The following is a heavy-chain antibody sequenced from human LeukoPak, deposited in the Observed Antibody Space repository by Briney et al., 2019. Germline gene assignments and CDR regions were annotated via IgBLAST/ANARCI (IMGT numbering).Heavy chain of an antibody. CDR1: GFTFSSYS. CDR3: ARDLSGSYNDAFDI. V-gene: IGHV3-64*01. Sequence: GSLRLSCAASGFTFSSYSMHWVRQAPGKGLEYVSAISGNGGSTYYANSVKGRFIISRDNSKTTLYLQMGSLRAEDMAVYYCARDLSGSYNDAFDIWGQRTMVTVSS. D-gene: IGHD1-26*01. J-gene: IGHJ3*02. CDR2: ISGNGGST.